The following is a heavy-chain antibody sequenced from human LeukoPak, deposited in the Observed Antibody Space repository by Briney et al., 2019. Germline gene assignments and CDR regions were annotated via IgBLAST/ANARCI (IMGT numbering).Heavy chain of an antibody. D-gene: IGHD1-26*01. CDR1: GYSFTSYW. V-gene: IGHV5-10-1*01. CDR2: IDPSDSYT. CDR3: ARRRGRYSGDAFDI. J-gene: IGHJ3*02. Sequence: GESLKISCKGSGYSFTSYWISWVRQMPGKGLEWMGRIDPSDSYTNNSPSFQGHVTISADKYMSTAYLQWSSLKASDTAMYYCARRRGRYSGDAFDIWGQGTMVTVSS.